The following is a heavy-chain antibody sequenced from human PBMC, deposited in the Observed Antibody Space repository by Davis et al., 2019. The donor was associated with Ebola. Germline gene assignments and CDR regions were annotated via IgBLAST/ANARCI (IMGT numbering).Heavy chain of an antibody. D-gene: IGHD1-14*01. V-gene: IGHV4-59*01. CDR1: GGSISSYY. CDR3: ARVGPSVAAELDY. CDR2: IYYSGST. J-gene: IGHJ4*02. Sequence: ETLSLTCPVSGGSISSYYWSWIRQPPGKGLEWIGYIYYSGSTNYNPSLKSRVTISVDTSKNQFSLKLSSVTAADTAVYYCARVGPSVAAELDYWGQGTLVTVSS.